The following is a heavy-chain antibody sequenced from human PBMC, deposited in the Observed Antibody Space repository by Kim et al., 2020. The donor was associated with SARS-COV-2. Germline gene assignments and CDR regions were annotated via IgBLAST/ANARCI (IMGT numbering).Heavy chain of an antibody. CDR3: ARDSGYDSSGYYLD. CDR2: ISSSGSDI. D-gene: IGHD3-22*01. CDR1: GFTFSNSY. V-gene: IGHV3-11*01. Sequence: GGSLRLSCAASGFTFSNSYMSWIRQAPGKGLEWLSYISSSGSDISYADSVKGRFTISRDNAKDSLYLQMNSLRAEDTAVYFCARDSGYDSSGYYLDWGQG. J-gene: IGHJ1*01.